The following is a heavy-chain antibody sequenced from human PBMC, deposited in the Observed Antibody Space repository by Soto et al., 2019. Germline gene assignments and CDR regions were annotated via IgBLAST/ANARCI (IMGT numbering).Heavy chain of an antibody. CDR1: GGTFISYA. CDR2: IIPIFGTA. CDR3: AIGGDSFLSRSCFDP. Sequence: QVQLVQSGAEVKKPGSSVKVSCKASGGTFISYAISWVRQAPGQGLEWMGGIIPIFGTANYAQKFQGRVTITADESTSTAYLDLSSLRSYDTAVYYCAIGGDSFLSRSCFDPWGQGTLVTVSS. D-gene: IGHD2-21*02. J-gene: IGHJ5*02. V-gene: IGHV1-69*12.